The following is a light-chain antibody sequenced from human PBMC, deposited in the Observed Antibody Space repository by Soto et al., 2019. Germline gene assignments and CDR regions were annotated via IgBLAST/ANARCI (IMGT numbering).Light chain of an antibody. J-gene: IGKJ4*01. CDR2: GAS. Sequence: EIVLTQSPATLSLSPGERATLSCRASQSVSSYLAWFQQKPGQAPRLLIYGASKRAAGIPARFSGSGSGTDFTLTISRLEPEDFVIYYCQQRSNWLTFGGGTKVEIK. V-gene: IGKV3-11*01. CDR3: QQRSNWLT. CDR1: QSVSSY.